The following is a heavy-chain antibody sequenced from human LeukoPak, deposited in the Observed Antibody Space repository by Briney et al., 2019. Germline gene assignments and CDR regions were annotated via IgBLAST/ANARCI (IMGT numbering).Heavy chain of an antibody. J-gene: IGHJ1*01. CDR1: GFTFTTYA. V-gene: IGHV3-23*01. D-gene: IGHD1-26*01. Sequence: QPGGSLSLSCAASGFTFTTYAMRWVRQAPGKGLEWVSTISGSGGSTYYADSVKGRFTISRDNSKNTLFLQMNSLRAEDTAVYYCAKAAYSDNTGSAEYFHHWGQGTLVTVSS. CDR3: AKAAYSDNTGSAEYFHH. CDR2: ISGSGGST.